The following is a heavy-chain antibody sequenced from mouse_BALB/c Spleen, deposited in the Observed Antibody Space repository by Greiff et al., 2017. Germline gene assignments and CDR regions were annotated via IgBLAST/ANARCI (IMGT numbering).Heavy chain of an antibody. CDR1: GYSITSGYS. CDR3: ASDYRYDERPYYYAMDY. J-gene: IGHJ4*01. D-gene: IGHD2-14*01. Sequence: EVKLQESGPDLVKPSQSLSLTCTVTGYSITSGYSWHWIRQFPGNKLEWMGYIHYSGSTNYNPSLKSRISITRDTSKNQFFLQLNSVTTEDTATYYCASDYRYDERPYYYAMDYWGQGTSVTVSS. CDR2: IHYSGST. V-gene: IGHV3-1*02.